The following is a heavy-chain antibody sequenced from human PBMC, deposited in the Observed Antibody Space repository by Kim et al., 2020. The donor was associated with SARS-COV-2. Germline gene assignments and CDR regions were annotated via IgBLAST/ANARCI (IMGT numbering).Heavy chain of an antibody. CDR3: ARDHYSESYYLYYYYGVDV. V-gene: IGHV3-53*01. Sequence: KGRLTISRDNSKNRIYLQMNSLRDDDTAVYYCARDHYSESYYLYYYYGVDVWGQGTTVTVSS. J-gene: IGHJ6*02. D-gene: IGHD3-10*01.